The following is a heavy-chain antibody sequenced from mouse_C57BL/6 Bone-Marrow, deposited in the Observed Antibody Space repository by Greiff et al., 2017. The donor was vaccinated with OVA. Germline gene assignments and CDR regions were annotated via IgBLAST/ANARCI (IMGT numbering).Heavy chain of an antibody. CDR2: IYPGSGST. CDR3: ARPYGNYPYYYAMDY. Sequence: VQLQQSGAELVKPGASVKMSCKASGYTFTSYWITWVKQRPGQGLEWIGDIYPGSGSTNYNEKFKSKATLTVDTSSSTAYMQLSSLTSEDSAVYYCARPYGNYPYYYAMDYWGQGTSVTVSS. V-gene: IGHV1-55*01. D-gene: IGHD2-1*01. CDR1: GYTFTSYW. J-gene: IGHJ4*01.